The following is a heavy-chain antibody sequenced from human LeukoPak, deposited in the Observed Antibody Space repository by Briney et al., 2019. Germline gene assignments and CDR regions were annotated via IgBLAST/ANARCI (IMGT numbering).Heavy chain of an antibody. CDR3: AKGVASPGYSSSFYMDV. V-gene: IGHV3-30*02. Sequence: GGSLGLSCAASGFTFSNYGMHWVRQAPGKGLEWVTFIQYDASNKYYVDSVKGRFTISRDNSKNMLWLQMNSPRAEDTAVYYCAKGVASPGYSSSFYMDVWGKGTTVTVSS. D-gene: IGHD6-6*01. CDR2: IQYDASNK. J-gene: IGHJ6*03. CDR1: GFTFSNYG.